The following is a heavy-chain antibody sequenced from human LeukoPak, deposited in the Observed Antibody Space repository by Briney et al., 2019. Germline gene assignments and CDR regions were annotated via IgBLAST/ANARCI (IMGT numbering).Heavy chain of an antibody. V-gene: IGHV4-34*01. D-gene: IGHD4-11*01. CDR1: GGSFNGYY. J-gene: IGHJ2*01. CDR2: SNHRGDC. CDR3: ARMISSKPKGTYWYYDL. Sequence: PSETLSLTCAVYGGSFNGYYWTWIRQPPGKGLECIGESNHRGDCTYNASLKSRATMSVDTSKNQFSLKLTSVTASDTAVYYCARMISSKPKGTYWYYDLWGRGTLVTVSS.